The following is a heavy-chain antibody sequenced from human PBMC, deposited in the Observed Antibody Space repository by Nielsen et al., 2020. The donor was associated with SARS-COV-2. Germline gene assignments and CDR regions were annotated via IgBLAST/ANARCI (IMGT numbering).Heavy chain of an antibody. D-gene: IGHD2-2*01. Sequence: GESLKISCAASGFTFSSNWLTWVRQAPGKVMEWVAHINQDGGETYYVDSVKARFTISRDNAKNSLYLQMDSLRAEDTAFYHCARGYEGGPFDCWGQGTLVTVSS. V-gene: IGHV3-7*03. J-gene: IGHJ4*02. CDR3: ARGYEGGPFDC. CDR2: INQDGGET. CDR1: GFTFSSNW.